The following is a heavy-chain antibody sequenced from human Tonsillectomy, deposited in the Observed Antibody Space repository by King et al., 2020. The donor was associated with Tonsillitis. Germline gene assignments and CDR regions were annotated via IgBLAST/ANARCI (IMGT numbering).Heavy chain of an antibody. CDR3: ATSLISGYNGYVGQWCDP. J-gene: IGHJ5*02. D-gene: IGHD5-12*01. CDR2: VHFSGTT. CDR1: GDSISNNIYY. V-gene: IGHV4-39*01. Sequence: QLQESGPGLVKPSETLSLTCTVSGDSISNNIYYWGWIRQPPGKGLEWIGSVHFSGTTHYNPSLESRVTISADMSKNQFSLKLSSVTAVDTAVYFCATSLISGYNGYVGQWCDPWGQGALVTVSS.